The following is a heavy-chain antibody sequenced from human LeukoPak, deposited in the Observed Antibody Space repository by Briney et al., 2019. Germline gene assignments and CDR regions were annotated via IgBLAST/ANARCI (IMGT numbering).Heavy chain of an antibody. Sequence: ASVKVSCKVSGYTFNSYGISWVRQAPGQGLEWMGWISASNGNTKYAQNFEGRVTMTTDTSTSTAYMELRSLRSDDTAVFYCARAGAQYTSHFDYWGQGTLVTVSS. D-gene: IGHD7-27*01. CDR1: GYTFNSYG. CDR3: ARAGAQYTSHFDY. CDR2: ISASNGNT. J-gene: IGHJ4*02. V-gene: IGHV1-18*01.